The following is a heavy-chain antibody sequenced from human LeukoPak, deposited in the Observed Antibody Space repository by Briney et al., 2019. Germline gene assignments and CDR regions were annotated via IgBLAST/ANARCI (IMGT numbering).Heavy chain of an antibody. V-gene: IGHV3-11*03. Sequence: GGSLRLSCAAPGFMFHDYAIHWVRQAPGKGLEWVSYISSSGIYTNYADSVKGRFTISRDNAKNSVYLQVNSLRAEDTAMYYCARPMDSGSFHYFDNWGQGTLVTVSS. CDR2: ISSSGIYT. CDR3: ARPMDSGSFHYFDN. D-gene: IGHD1-26*01. J-gene: IGHJ4*02. CDR1: GFMFHDYA.